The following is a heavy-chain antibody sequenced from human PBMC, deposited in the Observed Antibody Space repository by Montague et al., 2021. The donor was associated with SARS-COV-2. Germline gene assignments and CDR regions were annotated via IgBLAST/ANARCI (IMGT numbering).Heavy chain of an antibody. CDR3: ASFMIQAVPNY. CDR1: GASISSGGYY. CDR2: IFHSGTT. J-gene: IGHJ4*02. D-gene: IGHD3-16*01. Sequence: TLSLTCTVSGASISSGGYYWSWIRQHPGKGLEWIGYIFHSGTTYYSPSLESRVTMSVDTSENQFSQKLASVTAADTAVYYCASFMIQAVPNYWGQGTLVTGSS. V-gene: IGHV4-31*03.